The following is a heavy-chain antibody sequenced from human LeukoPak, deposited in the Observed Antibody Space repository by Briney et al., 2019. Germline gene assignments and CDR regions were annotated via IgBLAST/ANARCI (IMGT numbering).Heavy chain of an antibody. CDR3: ARMGGIGYFDY. D-gene: IGHD1-26*01. J-gene: IGHJ4*02. CDR2: IWYDGSNE. CDR1: GFTFRSYG. V-gene: IGHV3-33*01. Sequence: GGSLRLSCAASGFTFRSYGVHWVRQAPGKGLEWVALIWYDGSNEYYAESAKGRFTISRDNSKNTLYLQMNSLRAEDTAVYYCARMGGIGYFDYWGQGTLVTVSS.